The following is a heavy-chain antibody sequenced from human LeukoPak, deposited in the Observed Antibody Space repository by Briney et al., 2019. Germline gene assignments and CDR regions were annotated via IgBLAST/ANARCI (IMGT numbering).Heavy chain of an antibody. J-gene: IGHJ4*02. CDR3: AALVPAAIAY. Sequence: GASVKVSCKASGYTFTSYGISWVRQAPGQGLEWMGRIIPIFGTANYAQKFQGRVTITTDESTSTAYMEPSSLRSEDTAVYYCAALVPAAIAYWGQGALVTVSS. CDR2: IIPIFGTA. CDR1: GYTFTSYG. V-gene: IGHV1-69*05. D-gene: IGHD2-2*02.